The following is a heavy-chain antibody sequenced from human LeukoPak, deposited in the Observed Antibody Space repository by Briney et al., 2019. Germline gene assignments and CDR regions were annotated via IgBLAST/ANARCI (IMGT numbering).Heavy chain of an antibody. J-gene: IGHJ4*02. D-gene: IGHD2-8*02. Sequence: GASVKVACKTSGGISSSYAISWVRQAPGQGREWIGGIIPISGTTNNAQKFQGRVTITADEYTSPAYMELGCLRSEDTAVYYCAGSAYTGGLFDYWGQGILVTVSS. CDR2: IIPISGTT. V-gene: IGHV1-69*13. CDR1: GGISSSYA. CDR3: AGSAYTGGLFDY.